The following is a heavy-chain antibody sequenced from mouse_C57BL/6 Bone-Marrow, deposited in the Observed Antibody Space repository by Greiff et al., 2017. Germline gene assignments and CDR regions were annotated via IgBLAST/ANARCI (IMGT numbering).Heavy chain of an antibody. D-gene: IGHD2-4*01. J-gene: IGHJ4*01. V-gene: IGHV1-69*01. Sequence: QVQLQQPGAELVMPGASVKLSCKASGYTFTSYWMHWVKQRPGQGLEWIGEIDPSDSYTNYNQKFKGKSTLTVDKSSSTAYMQLSSLTSEDSAVYYCARGIYYDYDDGYAMDYWGQGTSVTVSS. CDR2: IDPSDSYT. CDR3: ARGIYYDYDDGYAMDY. CDR1: GYTFTSYW.